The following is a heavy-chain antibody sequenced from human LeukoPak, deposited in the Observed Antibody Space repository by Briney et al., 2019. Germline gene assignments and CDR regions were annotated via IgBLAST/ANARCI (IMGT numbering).Heavy chain of an antibody. CDR3: ARDATLGY. D-gene: IGHD3-16*01. Sequence: SETLSLTCTVSGGSISSYYWSWIRQPPGKGLEWIGYIYYGGSTNYNPSLKSRVTISVDTSKNQFSLKLSSVTAADTAVYYCARDATLGYWGQGTLVTVSS. CDR1: GGSISSYY. J-gene: IGHJ4*02. CDR2: IYYGGST. V-gene: IGHV4-59*01.